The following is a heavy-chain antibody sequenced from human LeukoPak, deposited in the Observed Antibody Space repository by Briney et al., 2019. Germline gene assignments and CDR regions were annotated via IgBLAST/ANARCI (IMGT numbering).Heavy chain of an antibody. V-gene: IGHV3-53*01. J-gene: IGHJ3*02. CDR1: EFTVSSNY. Sequence: PGGSLRLSCAASEFTVSSNYMSWVRQAPGKGLEWVSVIYSGGSTYYADSVKGRFTISRDNSKNTLYLQMNSLRAEDTAVYYCARDYYDSSGYRHDAFDIWSQGTMVTVSS. D-gene: IGHD3-22*01. CDR3: ARDYYDSSGYRHDAFDI. CDR2: IYSGGST.